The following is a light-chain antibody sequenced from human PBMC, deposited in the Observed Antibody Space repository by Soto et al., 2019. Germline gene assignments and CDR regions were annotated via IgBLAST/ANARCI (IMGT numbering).Light chain of an antibody. CDR2: GAY. V-gene: IGKV3-15*01. CDR1: RSVRSN. Sequence: EIVMTQAPATLSVSPGERFTLSWKASRSVRSNLAWYQQKPGQAPSILISGAYTRATGITDRFSGSGSGTEFTLTISTLQSEDFAVYYCQPYSKWPITFGPGTRLEIK. J-gene: IGKJ5*01. CDR3: QPYSKWPIT.